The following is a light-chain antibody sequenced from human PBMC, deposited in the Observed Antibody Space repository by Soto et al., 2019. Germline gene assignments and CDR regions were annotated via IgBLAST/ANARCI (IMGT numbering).Light chain of an antibody. J-gene: IGKJ2*01. V-gene: IGKV3-20*01. CDR2: ATS. CDR1: QSVISQY. CDR3: QHYGSSLPLYT. Sequence: ETVVTQSPGILSLSPGERATLSCRASQSVISQYLAWYQQKPGQAPRLLIYATSTRATGIPDRFSGSGSGTDFTLTISRLEPEDFAVYNCQHYGSSLPLYTFGQGTNLEIQ.